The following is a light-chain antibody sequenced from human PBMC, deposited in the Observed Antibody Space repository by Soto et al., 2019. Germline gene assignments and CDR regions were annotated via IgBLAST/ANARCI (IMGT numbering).Light chain of an antibody. CDR2: EDN. CDR1: SGSIASNY. J-gene: IGLJ7*01. V-gene: IGLV6-57*03. CDR3: QSYDSSNLAV. Sequence: NFLLTQPHSVSESPGKTVTISCTRSSGSIASNYVQWYQQRPGSAPTTVIYEDNQRPSGVPDRFSGSIDSSSNSASLTISGLKTEEEADYYCQSYDSSNLAVFGGGTQLTVL.